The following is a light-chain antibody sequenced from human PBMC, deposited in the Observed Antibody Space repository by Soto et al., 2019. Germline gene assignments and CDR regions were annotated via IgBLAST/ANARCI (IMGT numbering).Light chain of an antibody. J-gene: IGKJ1*01. V-gene: IGKV3-11*01. Sequence: EIVLTQSPGTLSLSPGERATLSCRASQGLSSYLAWYQQKPGQAPRLLIYDASNRATGIPARFRGSGSGTDFTLTISSLQPEDFAVYYCQPYNNWPPWTFGPGTKVDIK. CDR2: DAS. CDR3: QPYNNWPPWT. CDR1: QGLSSY.